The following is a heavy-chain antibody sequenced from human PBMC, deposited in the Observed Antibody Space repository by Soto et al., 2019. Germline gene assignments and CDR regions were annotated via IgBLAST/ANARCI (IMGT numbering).Heavy chain of an antibody. CDR3: ARGNPTYYYGSGSYYFDY. Sequence: QVQLQQWGAGLLKPSETLSLTCAVYGGSFSGYYWSWIRQPPGKGLEWIGEINHSGSTNYNPSLKSRVTISVDTSKTQFSLKLSSVTAADTAVYYCARGNPTYYYGSGSYYFDYWGQGTLVTVSS. J-gene: IGHJ4*02. V-gene: IGHV4-34*01. CDR2: INHSGST. CDR1: GGSFSGYY. D-gene: IGHD3-10*01.